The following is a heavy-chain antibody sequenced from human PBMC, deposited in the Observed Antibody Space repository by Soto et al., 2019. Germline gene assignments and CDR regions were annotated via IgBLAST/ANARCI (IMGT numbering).Heavy chain of an antibody. J-gene: IGHJ3*02. Sequence: LSLTCTVSGGSISSGDYYWSWIRQPPGKGLEWIGYIYYSGSTYYNPSLKSRVTISVDTSKNQFSLKLSSVTAADTAVYYCARVEGDYYDSSGYPPEIWGQGTMVTVSS. CDR2: IYYSGST. D-gene: IGHD3-22*01. CDR3: ARVEGDYYDSSGYPPEI. CDR1: GGSISSGDYY. V-gene: IGHV4-30-4*01.